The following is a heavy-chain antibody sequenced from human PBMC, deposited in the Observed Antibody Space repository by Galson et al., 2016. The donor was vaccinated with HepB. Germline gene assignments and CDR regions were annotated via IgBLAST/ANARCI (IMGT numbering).Heavy chain of an antibody. CDR2: IDYTGGT. V-gene: IGHV4-31*11. Sequence: TLSLTCAVSGDSISRVGFYWSWIRQHPGKGLEWIGFIDYTGGTNYNPSLKRRVAISLDTSQNQFSLNLTSVTAADTAVYFCSRAPFCANRVCYALHFYYYGIDVWGQGTTVTVSS. J-gene: IGHJ6*02. D-gene: IGHD2-8*01. CDR3: SRAPFCANRVCYALHFYYYGIDV. CDR1: GDSISRVGFY.